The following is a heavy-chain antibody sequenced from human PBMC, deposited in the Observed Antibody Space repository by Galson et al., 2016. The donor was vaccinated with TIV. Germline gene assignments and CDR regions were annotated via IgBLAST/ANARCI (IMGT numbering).Heavy chain of an antibody. J-gene: IGHJ3*02. CDR1: GDSVSSDSAA. V-gene: IGHV6-1*01. CDR2: TYYRSRWYY. CDR3: TRAAGKNGASCYATCETFDI. D-gene: IGHD2-2*01. Sequence: CAISGDSVSSDSAAWNWVRQSPSRGLEWLGRTYYRSRWYYDYKVSVKSRITINPDTSKNQFSLLLNSVTPEDTAVCYCTRAAGKNGASCYATCETFDIWGQGTMVTVSS.